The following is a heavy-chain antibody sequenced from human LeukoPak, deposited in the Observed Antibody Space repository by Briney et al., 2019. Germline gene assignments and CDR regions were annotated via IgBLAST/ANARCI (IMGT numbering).Heavy chain of an antibody. CDR3: AKDLLQGDGYWDIDS. CDR2: IFGSGYNT. V-gene: IGHV3-23*01. J-gene: IGHJ4*02. CDR1: GFRFSIYT. Sequence: PGGALSLSCAASGFRFSIYTMSWVRQAPGKGLEWVAGIFGSGYNTYYADSVKGRFTISRDNSKNTLYLQMNSLRVEDTAIYYCAKDLLQGDGYWDIDSWGQGTLVSVSS. D-gene: IGHD5-24*01.